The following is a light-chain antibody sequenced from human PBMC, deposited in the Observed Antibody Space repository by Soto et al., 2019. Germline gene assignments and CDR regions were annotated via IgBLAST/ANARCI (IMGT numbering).Light chain of an antibody. J-gene: IGLJ2*01. V-gene: IGLV4-60*03. CDR1: SGHSSYI. Sequence: QSVLTQSSSASASLGSSVKLTCTLSSGHSSYINAWLQQQPGKAPRYLMKLEGSGSYNKGSGVPDRSSGSSSWAYLGVTGSNREAEAEADYYCMTWDSNTRVFGVGTKLTFL. CDR2: LEGSGSY. CDR3: MTWDSNTRV.